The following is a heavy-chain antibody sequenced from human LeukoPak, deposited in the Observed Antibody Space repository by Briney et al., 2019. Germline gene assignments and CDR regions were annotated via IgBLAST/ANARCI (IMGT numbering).Heavy chain of an antibody. CDR2: IYYTGTT. J-gene: IGHJ5*02. D-gene: IGHD1-1*01. Sequence: PSETLSLTCTVSGXSISPYKWSWLRQPPGQGLEWIGWIYYTGTTSYNPSLKGRVTMSIDTSKNQFSLRLSSVTAADTAMYFCARWNVAYDAWGQATLVTVSS. V-gene: IGHV4-59*01. CDR3: ARWNVAYDA. CDR1: GXSISPYK.